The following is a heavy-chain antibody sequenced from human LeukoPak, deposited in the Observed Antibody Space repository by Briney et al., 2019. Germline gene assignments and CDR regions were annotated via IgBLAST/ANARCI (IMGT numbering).Heavy chain of an antibody. CDR3: ARAAAQYYDFWSAYYAGDYYYYMDV. V-gene: IGHV4-59*01. Sequence: PSETLSLTCTVSGGSISSYYWSWIRQPPGKGLEWIGYIYYSGSTNYNPSLKSRVTISVDTSKNQFSLKLSSVTAADTAVYYCARAAAQYYDFWSAYYAGDYYYYMDVWGKGTTVTVSS. J-gene: IGHJ6*03. CDR1: GGSISSYY. D-gene: IGHD3-3*01. CDR2: IYYSGST.